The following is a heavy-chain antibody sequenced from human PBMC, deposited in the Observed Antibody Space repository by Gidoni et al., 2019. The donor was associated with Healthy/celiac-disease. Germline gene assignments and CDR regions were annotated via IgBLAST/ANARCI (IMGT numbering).Heavy chain of an antibody. D-gene: IGHD6-13*01. CDR2: ISYDGSNK. CDR1: GFTFSRYA. J-gene: IGHJ4*02. CDR3: ARDFRPHSSWYYFDY. Sequence: QVQLVESGGGVVQPGRSLRLSCAASGFTFSRYAMHWVRQAPGKGLEWVAVISYDGSNKYYADSVKGRFTISRDNSKNTLYLQMNSLRAEDTAVYYCARDFRPHSSWYYFDYWGQGTLVTVSS. V-gene: IGHV3-30-3*01.